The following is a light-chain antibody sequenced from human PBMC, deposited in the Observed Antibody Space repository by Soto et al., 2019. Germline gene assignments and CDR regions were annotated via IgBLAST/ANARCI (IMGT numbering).Light chain of an antibody. V-gene: IGLV2-14*01. CDR1: SSDVGSYDY. CDR3: SSYTSSSTR. CDR2: EVS. Sequence: QAALAQPASLSGSPGQSSTISDSETSSDVGSYDYVSWYQQHPGKAPKLMIYEVSDRPSGISSRFSGSKSGNTASLTISGLQTEDEADYYCSSYTSSSTRFGTGTKVTVL. J-gene: IGLJ1*01.